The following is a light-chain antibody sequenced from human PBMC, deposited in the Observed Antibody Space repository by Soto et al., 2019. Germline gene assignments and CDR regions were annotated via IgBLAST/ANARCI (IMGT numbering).Light chain of an antibody. J-gene: IGLJ1*01. CDR2: DVT. V-gene: IGLV2-18*02. Sequence: QSVLTQPPSVSGSPGQSVAISCSGSSSDVGSNNRVSWYQQSPGTAPKLLIYDVTNRPSGVPDRFSGSKSGNTASLTISGLQAKDEADYYCSSFTTSNTYVFGTGTKLTVL. CDR3: SSFTTSNTYV. CDR1: SSDVGSNNR.